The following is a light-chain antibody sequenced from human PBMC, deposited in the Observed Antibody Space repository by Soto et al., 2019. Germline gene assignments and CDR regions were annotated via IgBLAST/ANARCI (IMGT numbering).Light chain of an antibody. CDR2: SAS. V-gene: IGKV1-12*01. CDR1: QHISSL. J-gene: IGKJ2*01. CDR3: QQTDSFPRT. Sequence: DIQMTQSPSSVSASVGDRVTISCRASQHISSLLAWYQHKPGQAPKLLIYSASSLQSGVPSRFSGSRSGADFTLTISSLQPEDSATYYCQQTDSFPRTFGQGTKLEIK.